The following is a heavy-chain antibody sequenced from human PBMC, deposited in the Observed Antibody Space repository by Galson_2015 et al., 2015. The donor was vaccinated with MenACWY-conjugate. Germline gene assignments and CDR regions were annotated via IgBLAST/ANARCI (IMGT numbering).Heavy chain of an antibody. D-gene: IGHD3-9*01. CDR1: GYTFTSYG. CDR2: ISAYNGNT. CDR3: ARGYPLVILPSSTYLDA. V-gene: IGHV1-18*01. J-gene: IGHJ5*02. Sequence: SVKVSCKASGYTFTSYGISWVRQAPGQGLEWMGWISAYNGNTNYAQKLQGRVTMTTDTSTRIAYMELRSLRSDDTAVYYCARGYPLVILPSSTYLDARRQGAVCTGTS.